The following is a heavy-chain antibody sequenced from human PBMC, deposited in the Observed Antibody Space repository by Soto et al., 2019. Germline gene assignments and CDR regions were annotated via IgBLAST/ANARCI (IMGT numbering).Heavy chain of an antibody. J-gene: IGHJ4*02. Sequence: SETLSLTCTVSGGSINSGSYYWGWVRQPPGKWLEWIGSIYYSGNAYYNPSLKSRVAVSVDTSKNQFSLKVTSVTATDTAGYYCARHKDTSSRYLLPDFWGQGTLVTVSS. CDR2: IYYSGNA. D-gene: IGHD6-13*01. V-gene: IGHV4-39*01. CDR1: GGSINSGSYY. CDR3: ARHKDTSSRYLLPDF.